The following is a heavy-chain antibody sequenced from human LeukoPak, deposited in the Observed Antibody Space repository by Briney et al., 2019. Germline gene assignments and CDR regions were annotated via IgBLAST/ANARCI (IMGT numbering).Heavy chain of an antibody. V-gene: IGHV4-4*02. CDR3: ARALTGAMGLEFDY. CDR1: GGSISSSNW. CDR2: IYHSGST. Sequence: PSETLSLTCTVSGGSISSSNWWSWVRQPPGKGLEWIGEIYHSGSTNYNPSLKSRVTISVDKSKNQFSLKLSSVTAADTAVYYCARALTGAMGLEFDYWGQGTLVTVSS. J-gene: IGHJ4*02. D-gene: IGHD1-1*01.